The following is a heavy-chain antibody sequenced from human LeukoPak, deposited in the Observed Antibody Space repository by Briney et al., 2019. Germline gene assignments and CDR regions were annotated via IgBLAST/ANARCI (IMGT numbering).Heavy chain of an antibody. CDR1: GFTFSSYE. Sequence: GGSLRLSCAASGFTFSSYEMNWVRQAPGKGLEWVSYISSSGSTIYYADSVKGRFTISRDNAKNSLYLQMNSLRAEDTAVYYCARSYGDYDFDYWGQGTLVTVSS. CDR3: ARSYGDYDFDY. CDR2: ISSSGSTI. V-gene: IGHV3-48*03. D-gene: IGHD4-17*01. J-gene: IGHJ4*02.